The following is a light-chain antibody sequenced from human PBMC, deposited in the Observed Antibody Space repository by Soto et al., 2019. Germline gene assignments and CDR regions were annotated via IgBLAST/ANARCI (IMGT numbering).Light chain of an antibody. J-gene: IGKJ1*01. CDR2: FGS. V-gene: IGKV2-28*01. Sequence: DIVMTQSPLSLPVTPGEPASISCSSSQSLLQSNGYNYLDWDLQKPGQSPQLLSYFGSYRASGVPDRFSGRGSGTDFTLKIRRVEAEDVGVYYCMQSQQSPPTFGQGTKVEI. CDR1: QSLLQSNGYNY. CDR3: MQSQQSPPT.